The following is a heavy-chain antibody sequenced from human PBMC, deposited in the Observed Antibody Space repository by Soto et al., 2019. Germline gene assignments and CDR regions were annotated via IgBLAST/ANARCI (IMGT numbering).Heavy chain of an antibody. Sequence: GGSLRLSCAASGFTFSSYAMHWVRQAPGKGLEYVSAISSNGGSTYYANSVKGRFTISRDNSKNTLYLQMGSLRAEDMAVYYCARCSSWGSFYRDVWGKGTTVTVCS. D-gene: IGHD6-13*01. CDR3: ARCSSWGSFYRDV. V-gene: IGHV3-64*01. CDR2: ISSNGGST. J-gene: IGHJ6*03. CDR1: GFTFSSYA.